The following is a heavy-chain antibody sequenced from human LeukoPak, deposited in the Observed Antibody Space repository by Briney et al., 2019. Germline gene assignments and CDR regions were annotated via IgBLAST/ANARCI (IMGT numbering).Heavy chain of an antibody. V-gene: IGHV4-59*01. Sequence: PSETLSLTCTVSGGSISSYYWSWIRQPPGKGLEWIGYIYYSGSTNYNPSLKSRVTIPVDTSKNQFSLKLSSVTAADTAVYYCARGRIVGAFDYWGQGTLVTVSS. CDR1: GGSISSYY. J-gene: IGHJ4*02. CDR3: ARGRIVGAFDY. CDR2: IYYSGST. D-gene: IGHD1-26*01.